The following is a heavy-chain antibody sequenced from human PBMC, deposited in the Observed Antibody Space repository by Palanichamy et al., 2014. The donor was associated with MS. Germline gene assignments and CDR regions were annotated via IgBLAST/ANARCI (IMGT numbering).Heavy chain of an antibody. CDR3: AKDGGWSFDW. CDR1: GFTFGAHW. D-gene: IGHD3-16*01. CDR2: IDPDGSGK. Sequence: EVELVESGGGLVQPGGSLRLSCAASGFTFGAHWMHWVRQAPGKGLEWVASIDPDGSGKYYLDSTKGRFTISRDSAENSQSLQMNSLRGEDTAVYYCAKDGGWSFDWWGQGTLVTVSS. V-gene: IGHV3-7*01. J-gene: IGHJ4*02.